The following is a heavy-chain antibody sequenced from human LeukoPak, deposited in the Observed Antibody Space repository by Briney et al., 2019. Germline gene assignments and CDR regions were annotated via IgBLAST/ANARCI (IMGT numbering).Heavy chain of an antibody. CDR1: GGTFSNYA. J-gene: IGHJ6*02. Sequence: SVKVSCKASGGTFSNYAISWVRQAPGQGLEWMGRIIPILGIANYAQKFQGRVTITADKSTSTAYMELSSLRSEDTAVYYCARVGLGLEWLMPYGMDVWGQGTTVTVSS. D-gene: IGHD3-3*01. CDR2: IIPILGIA. CDR3: ARVGLGLEWLMPYGMDV. V-gene: IGHV1-69*04.